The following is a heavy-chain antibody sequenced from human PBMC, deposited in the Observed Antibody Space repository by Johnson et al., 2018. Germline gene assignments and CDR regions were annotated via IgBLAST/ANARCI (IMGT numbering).Heavy chain of an antibody. J-gene: IGHJ6*02. D-gene: IGHD3-3*01. CDR1: GFTFSSYG. CDR2: ISYDGSNK. V-gene: IGHV3-30*03. Sequence: QVQLVQSGGGVVQXGRSLRLXCAASGFTFSSYGMHWVRQAPGKGLEWVAVISYDGSNKYYADSVKGRFTISRDNSKNTLYLQMNSLKTEDTAVYYCTTEGLRFLEWLLYQGDYYYGMDVWGQGTTVTVSS. CDR3: TTEGLRFLEWLLYQGDYYYGMDV.